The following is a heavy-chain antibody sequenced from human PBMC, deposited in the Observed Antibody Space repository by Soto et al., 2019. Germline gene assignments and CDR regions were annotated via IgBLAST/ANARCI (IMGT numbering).Heavy chain of an antibody. Sequence: SETLSLTCTASGGSFSPNSWSWIRQPPGKGLEWVGYIYHSGSTYYNPSLKSRVTISVDRSKNQFSLKLSSVTAADTAVYYCARVPDRWGQGKLVTVSS. J-gene: IGHJ5*02. CDR1: GGSFSPNS. CDR2: IYHSGST. CDR3: ARVPDR. D-gene: IGHD2-2*01. V-gene: IGHV4-59*12.